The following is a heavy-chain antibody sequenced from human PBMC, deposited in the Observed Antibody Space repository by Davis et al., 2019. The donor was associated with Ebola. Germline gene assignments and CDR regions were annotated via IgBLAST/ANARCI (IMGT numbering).Heavy chain of an antibody. Sequence: GGSLRLSCTDSVITFSSYAMTWVRQAPGKGLEWVPAISGSGDSTYYADSVKGRFTISRDNYKNTLYLQVNSLRDEDTAVYYCAKAPSDIVLMVYGLDWGQGTRVTVSS. D-gene: IGHD2-8*01. V-gene: IGHV3-23*01. J-gene: IGHJ4*02. CDR2: ISGSGDST. CDR3: AKAPSDIVLMVYGLD. CDR1: VITFSSYA.